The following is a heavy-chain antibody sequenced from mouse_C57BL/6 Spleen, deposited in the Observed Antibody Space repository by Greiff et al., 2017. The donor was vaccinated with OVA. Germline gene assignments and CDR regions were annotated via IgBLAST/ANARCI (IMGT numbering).Heavy chain of an antibody. Sequence: QVQLQQSGAELMKPGASVKLSCKATGYTFTGYWIEWVKQRPGHGLEWIGEILPGSGSTNYNENFKGKVTVTADTSSNTAYMQHSSLTTENSAIYYCARRGNWGFAYWGQGTLVTVSA. V-gene: IGHV1-9*01. J-gene: IGHJ3*01. D-gene: IGHD4-1*01. CDR2: ILPGSGST. CDR3: ARRGNWGFAY. CDR1: GYTFTGYW.